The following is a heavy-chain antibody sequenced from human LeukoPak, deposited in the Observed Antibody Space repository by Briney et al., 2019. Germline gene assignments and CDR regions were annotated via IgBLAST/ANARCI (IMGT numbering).Heavy chain of an antibody. Sequence: SETLSLTCAVYGGSFSDYYWSWIRQPPGKGLEWIGEINHSGTTHYNPSLKSRVTISVDTSKNQFSLKLRSVTAADTAVCYCARKEGGQLVNTRRWFDPWGQGTLVTVSS. CDR1: GGSFSDYY. CDR3: ARKEGGQLVNTRRWFDP. CDR2: INHSGTT. D-gene: IGHD6-13*01. V-gene: IGHV4-34*01. J-gene: IGHJ5*02.